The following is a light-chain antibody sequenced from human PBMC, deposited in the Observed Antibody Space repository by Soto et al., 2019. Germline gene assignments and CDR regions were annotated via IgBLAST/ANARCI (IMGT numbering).Light chain of an antibody. CDR3: SSYTSSSTLDVV. Sequence: QSALTQPASVSGSPGPSITISCTRTSSDVGGYNYVSWYQQHPGKAPKLMIYDVSNRPSGVSNRFSGSKSGNTASLTISGLQAEDEAEYYCSSYTSSSTLDVVFGGGTKLTV. J-gene: IGLJ2*01. V-gene: IGLV2-14*01. CDR2: DVS. CDR1: SSDVGGYNY.